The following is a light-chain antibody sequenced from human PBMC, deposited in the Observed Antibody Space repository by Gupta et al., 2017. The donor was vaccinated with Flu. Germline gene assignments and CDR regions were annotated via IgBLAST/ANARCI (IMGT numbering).Light chain of an antibody. CDR2: DDN. CDR3: QSDSANNKVV. J-gene: IGLJ2*01. Sequence: NFLLTQPPTVSGAAGGAVTHSCTRSSGSIGSGWVQCSQQRPGRSPTTIIYDDNQRLTGVSDLLSRSVDTTSSTASLTISGLRPEDEADYYFQSDSANNKVVFGGGTKLTVL. V-gene: IGLV6-57*01. CDR1: SGSIGSGW.